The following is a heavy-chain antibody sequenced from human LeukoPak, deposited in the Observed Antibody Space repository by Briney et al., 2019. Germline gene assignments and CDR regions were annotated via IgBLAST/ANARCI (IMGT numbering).Heavy chain of an antibody. D-gene: IGHD7-27*01. Sequence: GGSLRLSCAASGFIFSSYSMNWVRQAPGKGLEWVGFIRSKAFGETAEYAASVKGRFTISRDDSKSIAYLQMNSLKTEDTAVYYCTRDRGSSTLGDYWGQGTLVTVSS. V-gene: IGHV3-49*04. CDR3: TRDRGSSTLGDY. CDR1: GFIFSSYS. CDR2: IRSKAFGETA. J-gene: IGHJ4*02.